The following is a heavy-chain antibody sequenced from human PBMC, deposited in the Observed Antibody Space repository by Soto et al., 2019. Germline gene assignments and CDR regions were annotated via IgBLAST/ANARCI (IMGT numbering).Heavy chain of an antibody. D-gene: IGHD1-26*01. CDR3: SKTRPPGGSYTDYGMDV. CDR1: GFTFSSYA. J-gene: IGHJ6*02. V-gene: IGHV3-23*01. Sequence: GGSLRLSCAASGFTFSSYAMSWVRKAPGKGLEWVSAISGSGGSTYYADSVKGRFTISRDNSKNTLYLQRKSLRAEDMAVYYFSKTRPPGGSYTDYGMDVRGQGTTVTVSS. CDR2: ISGSGGST.